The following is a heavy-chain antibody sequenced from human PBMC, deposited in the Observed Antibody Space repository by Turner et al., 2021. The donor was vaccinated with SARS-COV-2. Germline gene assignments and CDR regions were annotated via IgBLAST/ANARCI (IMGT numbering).Heavy chain of an antibody. CDR2: LDPEDGET. Sequence: QVQLVQSGAEVKKPGASVKVSCKVSGYSLTELSMHWVRQVPGKGLEWMGGLDPEDGETIYAQKFQGRVTMTEDTSTDTAYMELSSLRSEDTAVYYCATGVAVAGTPSEYYYYYGMDVWGQGTTVTVSS. J-gene: IGHJ6*02. D-gene: IGHD6-19*01. CDR1: GYSLTELS. CDR3: ATGVAVAGTPSEYYYYYGMDV. V-gene: IGHV1-24*01.